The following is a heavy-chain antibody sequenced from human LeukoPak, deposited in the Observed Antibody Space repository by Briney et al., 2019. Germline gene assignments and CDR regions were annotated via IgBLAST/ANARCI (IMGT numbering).Heavy chain of an antibody. CDR1: GYTFTGYY. CDR2: INPNSGGT. CDR3: ANTRAYQLLYVDDAFDI. D-gene: IGHD2-2*02. V-gene: IGHV1-2*02. Sequence: ASVKVSCKASGYTFTGYYMHWVRQAPGQGLEWMGWINPNSGGTNYAQKFQGRVTMTRDTSISTAYMELSRLRSDDTAVYYYANTRAYQLLYVDDAFDIWGQGTMVTVSS. J-gene: IGHJ3*02.